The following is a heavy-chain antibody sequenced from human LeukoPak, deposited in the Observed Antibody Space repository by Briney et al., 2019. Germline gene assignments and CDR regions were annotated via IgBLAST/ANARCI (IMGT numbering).Heavy chain of an antibody. CDR1: GGSISSGGSY. CDR3: ARGSYGDYPRWFDP. J-gene: IGHJ5*02. Sequence: PSETLSLTCTVSGGSISSGGSYWSWIRQHPGKGLEWIGYIYYSGSTYYNPSLKSRVTISVDTSKNQFSLKLSSVTAADTAVYYCARGSYGDYPRWFDPWGQGTLVTVSS. V-gene: IGHV4-31*03. D-gene: IGHD4-17*01. CDR2: IYYSGST.